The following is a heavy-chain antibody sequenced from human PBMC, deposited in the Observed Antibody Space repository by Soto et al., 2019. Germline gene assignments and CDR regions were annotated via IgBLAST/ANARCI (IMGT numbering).Heavy chain of an antibody. CDR3: ARVGYYYGMDV. CDR1: GGSISSSSYY. CDR2: IYYSGST. J-gene: IGHJ6*02. V-gene: IGHV4-39*01. D-gene: IGHD3-16*01. Sequence: PSETLSLTCTGSGGSISSSSYYWGWIRQPPGKGLEWIGSIYYSGSTYYNPSLKSRVTISVDTSKNQFSLKLSSVTAADTAVYYCARVGYYYGMDVWGQGTTVTVSS.